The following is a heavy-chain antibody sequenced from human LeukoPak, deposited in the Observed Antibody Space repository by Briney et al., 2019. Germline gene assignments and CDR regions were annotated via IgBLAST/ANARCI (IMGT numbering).Heavy chain of an antibody. CDR3: ASSSEASYYYDSSGYYGAFY. D-gene: IGHD3-22*01. V-gene: IGHV4-4*02. J-gene: IGHJ4*02. CDR1: GGSISSSNW. Sequence: SGTLSLTCAVSGGSISSSNWWSWVRQPPGKGLEWIGEIYHSGSTNYNPSLKSRVTISVDKSKNQFSLKLSSVTAADTAVYYCASSSEASYYYDSSGYYGAFYWGQGTLVTVSS. CDR2: IYHSGST.